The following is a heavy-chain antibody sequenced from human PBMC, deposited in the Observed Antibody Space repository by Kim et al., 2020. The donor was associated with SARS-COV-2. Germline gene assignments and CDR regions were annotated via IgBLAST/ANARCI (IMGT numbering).Heavy chain of an antibody. Sequence: GESLKISCKGSGYSCTSYWIGWVRQMPGKGLEWVGIIYPGDADTRYSPSFQGQGTISADKYIGTAYLQWSSLKASDTAMYYCARLLKRQYGDYLSWYFDLWGRRTLVTVSS. D-gene: IGHD4-17*01. CDR2: IYPGDADT. CDR3: ARLLKRQYGDYLSWYFDL. CDR1: GYSCTSYW. J-gene: IGHJ2*01. V-gene: IGHV5-51*01.